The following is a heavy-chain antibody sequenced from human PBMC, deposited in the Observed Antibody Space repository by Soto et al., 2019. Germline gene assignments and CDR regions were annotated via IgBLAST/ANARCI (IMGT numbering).Heavy chain of an antibody. CDR2: IIPIVDIP. D-gene: IGHD2-8*02. Sequence: QVQLVQSGAEVKKPGSSVKVSCKASGGTFSRYTFTWVRQAPGQGLEWMGRIIPIVDIPNYAQKFQGRVTITADKSTSTAYMELSRLTSDDTAVYYCASHFTGVLVLGTSSPGGDKFVWDVWGQGTTVSVS. CDR1: GGTFSRYT. J-gene: IGHJ6*02. V-gene: IGHV1-69*02. CDR3: ASHFTGVLVLGTSSPGGDKFVWDV.